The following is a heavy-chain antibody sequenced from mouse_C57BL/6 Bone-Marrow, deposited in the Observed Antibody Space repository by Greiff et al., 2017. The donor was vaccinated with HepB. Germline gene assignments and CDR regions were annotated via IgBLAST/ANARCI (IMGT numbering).Heavy chain of an antibody. V-gene: IGHV1-50*01. CDR1: GYTFTSYW. D-gene: IGHD1-2*01. J-gene: IGHJ3*01. CDR3: ARDYYGPFAY. Sequence: QVQLQQSGAELVKPGASVKLSCKASGYTFTSYWMQWVKQRPGQGLEWIGEIDPSDSYTNYNQKFKGKATLTVDTSSSTACMQLSSLTSEDSAVYYCARDYYGPFAYWGQGTLVTVSA. CDR2: IDPSDSYT.